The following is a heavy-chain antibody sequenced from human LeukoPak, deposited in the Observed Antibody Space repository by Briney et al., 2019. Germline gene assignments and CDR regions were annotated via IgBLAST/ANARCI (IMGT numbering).Heavy chain of an antibody. J-gene: IGHJ6*03. Sequence: GGSLRLSCAASGFTLSSSAVHWVRQAPGKGLEWVALISYDGSNKYYAGSVKGRFTISRDNSKNTLYLRMDSLRAEDTAVYYCARSFGVLIQGIMDVWGTGTTVTVSS. CDR3: ARSFGVLIQGIMDV. CDR2: ISYDGSNK. V-gene: IGHV3-30*01. D-gene: IGHD3-3*01. CDR1: GFTLSSSA.